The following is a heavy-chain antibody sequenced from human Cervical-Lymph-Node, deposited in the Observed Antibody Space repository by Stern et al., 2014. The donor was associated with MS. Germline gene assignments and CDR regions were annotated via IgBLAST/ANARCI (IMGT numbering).Heavy chain of an antibody. CDR2: ISYDGSNK. Sequence: VQLVESGGGVVQPGRSLRLSCAASGFTFSSYGMHWVRQAPGKGLEWVAVISYDGSNKYYADSVKGRFTISRDNSKNTLYLQMNSLRAEDTAVYYCAKVHPTVGYWGQGTLVTVSS. CDR3: AKVHPTVGY. D-gene: IGHD4-23*01. J-gene: IGHJ4*02. CDR1: GFTFSSYG. V-gene: IGHV3-30*18.